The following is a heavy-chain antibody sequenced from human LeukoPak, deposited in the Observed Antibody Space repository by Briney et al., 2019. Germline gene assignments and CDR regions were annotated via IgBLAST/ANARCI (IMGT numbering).Heavy chain of an antibody. J-gene: IGHJ4*02. Sequence: GGTLRLSCAASGFTFRSYDMHWVRQVTGKGLEWVSAVGISGDTYYAGSVKGRFTISRENAKNSLYLQMNSLTAGDTAVYYCVRGGIQVSGIDEIDYWGQGTLVTVSS. D-gene: IGHD6-19*01. V-gene: IGHV3-13*01. CDR1: GFTFRSYD. CDR2: VGISGDT. CDR3: VRGGIQVSGIDEIDY.